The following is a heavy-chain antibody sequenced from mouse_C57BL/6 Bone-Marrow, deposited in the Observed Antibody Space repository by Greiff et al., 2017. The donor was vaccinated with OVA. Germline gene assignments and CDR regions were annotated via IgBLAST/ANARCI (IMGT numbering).Heavy chain of an antibody. J-gene: IGHJ4*01. CDR1: GFTFSDYY. Sequence: EVHLVESGGGLVQPGGSLKLSCAASGFTFSDYYMYWVRQTPEKRLEWVAYISNGGGSTYYPDTVKGRFTISRDNAKNTLYLQMSRLKSEDTAMYYCARHGDYEEGGYYAMDYWGQGTSVTVSS. V-gene: IGHV5-12*01. CDR3: ARHGDYEEGGYYAMDY. CDR2: ISNGGGST. D-gene: IGHD2-4*01.